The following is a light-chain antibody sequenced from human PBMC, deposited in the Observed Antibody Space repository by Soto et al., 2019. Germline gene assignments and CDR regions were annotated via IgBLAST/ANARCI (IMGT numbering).Light chain of an antibody. J-gene: IGKJ3*01. V-gene: IGKV3-15*01. CDR2: GAS. CDR1: QSVSSN. Sequence: EIVMTQSPPTLSVSPGERATLSCRASQSVSSNLDWYQQKPGQAPRLLIYGASTRATGIPARFSGSGSGIAFTLTISSLQSEDILVYECQQYHDWVTFGPGTKVDIK. CDR3: QQYHDWVT.